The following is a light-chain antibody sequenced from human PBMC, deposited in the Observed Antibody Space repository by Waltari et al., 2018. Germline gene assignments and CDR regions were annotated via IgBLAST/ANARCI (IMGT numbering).Light chain of an antibody. CDR3: CSYAGRYTSV. J-gene: IGLJ2*01. Sequence: QSALTQPRSVSGSPGQSVTLSCTGTRSDIGGYKYVSWYQQPPGKAPKLVIYDVDKRPSGVPDRFSGSKAGNTASLTISGLQTDDEADYYCCSYAGRYTSVFGGGTRVTVL. CDR2: DVD. V-gene: IGLV2-11*01. CDR1: RSDIGGYKY.